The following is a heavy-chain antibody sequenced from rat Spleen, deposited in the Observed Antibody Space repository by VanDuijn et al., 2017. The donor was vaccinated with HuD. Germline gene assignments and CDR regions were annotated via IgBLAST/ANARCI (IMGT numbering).Heavy chain of an antibody. CDR3: ARSVFDY. CDR2: ISPSGGST. CDR1: GFTFSNYG. Sequence: EVQLVESGGGLVQPGRSLKLSCAASGFTFSNYGMAWVRQAPTKGLEWVATISPSGGSTYYRDSVKGRFTISRDNANSTLYLQMDSLRSEDTATYYCARSVFDYWGQGVMVTVSS. J-gene: IGHJ2*01. V-gene: IGHV5-29*01.